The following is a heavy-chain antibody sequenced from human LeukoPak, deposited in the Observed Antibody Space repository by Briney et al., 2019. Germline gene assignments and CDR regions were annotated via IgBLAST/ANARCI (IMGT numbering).Heavy chain of an antibody. D-gene: IGHD3-16*01. J-gene: IGHJ4*02. Sequence: GASVKVSCQASGYTFTNHGINWVRQAPGQGLEWMGWISTSNGDTTYTQKFQGRVIMTTDTSTNTAYMEVRSLRSDDTAIYYCAREGLGELTLDYWGQGTLVIVST. CDR2: ISTSNGDT. V-gene: IGHV1-18*01. CDR3: AREGLGELTLDY. CDR1: GYTFTNHG.